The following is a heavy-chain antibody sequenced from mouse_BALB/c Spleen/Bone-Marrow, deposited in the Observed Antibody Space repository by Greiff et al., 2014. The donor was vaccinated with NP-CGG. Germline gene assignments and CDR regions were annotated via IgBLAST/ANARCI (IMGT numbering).Heavy chain of an antibody. CDR2: INSNGGST. Sequence: EVQRVESGGGLVQPGESLKLSCAASGFTFSSYGMSWVRQTPDKRLELVASINSNGGSTYYPDSVKGRFTISRDNAKNTLSLQMRGPKSVNTDTYYCARGNDGNYVFHWDKRGQDTPL. V-gene: IGHV5-6-3*01. D-gene: IGHD2-1*01. CDR1: GFTFSSYG. J-gene: IGHJ2*01. CDR3: ARGNDGNYVFHWDK.